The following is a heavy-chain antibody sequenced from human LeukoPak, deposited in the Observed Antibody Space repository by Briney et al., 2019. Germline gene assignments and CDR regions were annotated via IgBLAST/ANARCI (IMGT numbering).Heavy chain of an antibody. CDR1: GFTFSNAW. CDR2: IKSKTDGGTT. Sequence: GGSLRLSCAASGFTFSNAWMNWVRQAPGKGLEWVGRIKSKTDGGTTDYAAPVKGRFTISRDDSKNTLYLQMNSLKTEDTAVYYCTTDPSSYDSTVLGYWGQGTLVTVSS. J-gene: IGHJ4*02. V-gene: IGHV3-15*07. CDR3: TTDPSSYDSTVLGY. D-gene: IGHD3-22*01.